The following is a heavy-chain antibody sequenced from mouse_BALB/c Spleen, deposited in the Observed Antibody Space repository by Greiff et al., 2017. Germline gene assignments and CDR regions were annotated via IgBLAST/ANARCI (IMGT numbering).Heavy chain of an antibody. Sequence: EVQRVESGGGLVKPGGSLKLSCAASGFTFSDYYMYWVRQTPEKRLEWVATISDGGSYTYYPDSVKGRFTISRDNAKNNLYLQMSSLKSEDTAMYYCASRYDDEDVGWYFDVWGAGTTVTVSS. V-gene: IGHV5-4*02. CDR1: GFTFSDYY. D-gene: IGHD2-14*01. CDR3: ASRYDDEDVGWYFDV. CDR2: ISDGGSYT. J-gene: IGHJ1*01.